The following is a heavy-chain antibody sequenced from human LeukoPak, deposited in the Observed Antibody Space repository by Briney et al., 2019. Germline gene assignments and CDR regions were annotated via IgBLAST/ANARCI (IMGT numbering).Heavy chain of an antibody. V-gene: IGHV3-30*02. Sequence: GGSLRLSCAASGFTFSSYGMHWVRQAPGKGLEWVAFIRYDGSNKYYADSVKGRFTISRDNSKNTLYLQMNSLRAEDTAVYYCAKDGNSGWYSYYYMDVWGKGTTVTISS. CDR1: GFTFSSYG. CDR2: IRYDGSNK. J-gene: IGHJ6*03. CDR3: AKDGNSGWYSYYYMDV. D-gene: IGHD6-19*01.